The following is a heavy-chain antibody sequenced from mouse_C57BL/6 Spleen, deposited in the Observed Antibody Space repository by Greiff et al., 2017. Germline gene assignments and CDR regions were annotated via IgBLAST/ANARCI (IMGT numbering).Heavy chain of an antibody. CDR1: GFPFSDYY. Sequence: EVKLVESEGGLVQPGSSMKLSCTASGFPFSDYYMAWVRQVPEKGLEWVANINYDGSSTYYLDSLKSRFIISRDNAKNILYLQMSSLKSEDTATYYCARDGGLRRGYWYFDVWGTGTTVTVSS. J-gene: IGHJ1*03. V-gene: IGHV5-16*01. CDR3: ARDGGLRRGYWYFDV. D-gene: IGHD2-4*01. CDR2: INYDGSST.